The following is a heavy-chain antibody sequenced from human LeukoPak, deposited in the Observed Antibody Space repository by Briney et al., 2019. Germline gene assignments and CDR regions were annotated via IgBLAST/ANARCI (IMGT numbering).Heavy chain of an antibody. CDR1: GYTLTNYD. J-gene: IGHJ6*03. V-gene: IGHV1-18*01. CDR3: ARVDSSRWNQYYYHMDV. D-gene: IGHD6-13*01. Sequence: ASVKVSCKASGYTLTNYDIAWLRQAPGQGLEWMGWIRTHNGSPNYAQNFQGRVTMTTDTSTSTAYMELRSLRSDDTAVYYCARVDSSRWNQYYYHMDVWGEGTTVTVSS. CDR2: IRTHNGSP.